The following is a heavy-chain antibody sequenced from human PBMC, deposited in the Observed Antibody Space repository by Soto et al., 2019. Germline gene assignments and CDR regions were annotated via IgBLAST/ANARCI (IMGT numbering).Heavy chain of an antibody. CDR3: GRGRSGQIVVFY. D-gene: IGHD1-26*01. CDR1: GYTFTGHY. V-gene: IGHV1-2*02. J-gene: IGHJ4*02. CDR2: IGPESGAT. Sequence: ASVKVSCKTSGYTFTGHYIHWVRQAPQQGPEWVGEIGPESGATRYAQKFRGRVTMTMDTSITTVYMELKNLSPDDTAVYYCGRGRSGQIVVFYWDQGTLVTVSS.